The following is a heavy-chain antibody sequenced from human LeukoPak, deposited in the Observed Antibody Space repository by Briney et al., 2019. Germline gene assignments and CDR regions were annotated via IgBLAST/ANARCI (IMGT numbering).Heavy chain of an antibody. J-gene: IGHJ4*02. D-gene: IGHD1-26*01. V-gene: IGHV3-74*01. CDR2: INTDGSST. CDR1: GFTFSSYS. Sequence: GGSLRLSCAASGFTFSSYSMNWVRQAPGKGLVWVSRINTDGSSTSYADSVKGRFTISRDNAKNTLYLQMNSLRADDTAVYYCARTRRNNGSYYGDYWGQGTLVTVSS. CDR3: ARTRRNNGSYYGDY.